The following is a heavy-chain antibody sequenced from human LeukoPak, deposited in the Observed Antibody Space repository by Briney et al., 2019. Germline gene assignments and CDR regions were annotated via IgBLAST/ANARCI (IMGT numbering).Heavy chain of an antibody. CDR2: MNPNNGDS. J-gene: IGHJ4*02. D-gene: IGHD6-25*01. CDR1: GYTLPNYH. V-gene: IGHV1-8*03. Sequence: ASVTVSCKASGYTLPNYHINWVRQATGQGLEWMGWMNPNNGDSGYAQKFQGRVTITRDTSISTSYMELRSLRSDDTAVYFCARTTSFTASGYDYWGQGTLVTVSS. CDR3: ARTTSFTASGYDY.